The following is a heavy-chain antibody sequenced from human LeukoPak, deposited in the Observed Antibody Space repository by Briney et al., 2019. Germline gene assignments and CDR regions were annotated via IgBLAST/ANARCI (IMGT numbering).Heavy chain of an antibody. CDR1: GYXFINYY. J-gene: IGHJ6*02. CDR2: IDPSGGST. Sequence: ASVKVSCKSSGYXFINYYMHWVRQAPGQGLEWMGVIDPSGGSTSYAQKFQGRVTMTRDTSSSTVYMDLSSLRSEDTAVYYCARVSVAGTYYYGMDVWGQGTTVTVSS. CDR3: ARVSVAGTYYYGMDV. D-gene: IGHD6-19*01. V-gene: IGHV1-46*01.